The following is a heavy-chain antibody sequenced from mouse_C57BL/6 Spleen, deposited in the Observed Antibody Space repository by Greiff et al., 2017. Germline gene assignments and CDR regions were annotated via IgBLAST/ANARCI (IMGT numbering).Heavy chain of an antibody. D-gene: IGHD1-1*01. V-gene: IGHV5-9*01. CDR1: GFTFSSYT. CDR3: ARWYYGSSYYFDY. J-gene: IGHJ2*01. CDR2: ISGGGGNT. Sequence: EVQLMESGGGLVKPGGSLKLSCAASGFTFSSYTMSWVRQTTEKRLEWVATISGGGGNTYYPDSVKGRFTISRDNAKNTLYLQMSSLRSEDTALYYCARWYYGSSYYFDYWGQGTTLTVSS.